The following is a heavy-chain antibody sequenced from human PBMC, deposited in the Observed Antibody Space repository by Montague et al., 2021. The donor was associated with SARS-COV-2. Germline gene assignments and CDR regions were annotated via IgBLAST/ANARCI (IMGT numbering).Heavy chain of an antibody. CDR2: IDWDDDK. Sequence: PALVKPTQTLTLTCTFSGFSLSTSGMCVSWIRQPPGKALEWLALIDWDDDKYYSTSLRTRPTISKDTSKNQVVLTMTNMDPVDTATYYCARSFSIFGVVIIPAYFDYCGQGTLVTVSS. V-gene: IGHV2-70*01. CDR1: GFSLSTSGMC. CDR3: ARSFSIFGVVIIPAYFDY. D-gene: IGHD3-3*01. J-gene: IGHJ4*02.